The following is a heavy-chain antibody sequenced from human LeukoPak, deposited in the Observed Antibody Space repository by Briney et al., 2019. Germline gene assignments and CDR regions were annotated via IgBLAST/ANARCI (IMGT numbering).Heavy chain of an antibody. CDR1: GFTFSSSA. CDR2: ISDGGWT. V-gene: IGHV3-23*01. D-gene: IGHD4-17*01. CDR3: AKECDYGNTSHMPCY. Sequence: GGSLRLSCAASGFTFSSSAMSWVRQAPGKGLEWVSTISDGGWTYYADSVKGRFAISRETAKNTLYLQLNSLRVEDTAVYFCAKECDYGNTSHMPCYWGQGTLVTVSS. J-gene: IGHJ4*02.